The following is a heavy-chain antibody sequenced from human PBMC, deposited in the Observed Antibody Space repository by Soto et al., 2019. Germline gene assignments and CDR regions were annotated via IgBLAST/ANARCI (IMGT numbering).Heavy chain of an antibody. CDR2: IYYSGST. V-gene: IGHV4-59*08. J-gene: IGHJ4*02. CDR1: GGSISSYY. D-gene: IGHD5-12*01. CDR3: ARSDVATIIFDY. Sequence: PSETLSLTCTVSGGSISSYYWSWIRQPPGKGLEWIGYIYYSGSTNYNPSLKSRVTISVDTSKNQFSLKLSSVTAADTAVYYCARSDVATIIFDYWGQGTLVTVSS.